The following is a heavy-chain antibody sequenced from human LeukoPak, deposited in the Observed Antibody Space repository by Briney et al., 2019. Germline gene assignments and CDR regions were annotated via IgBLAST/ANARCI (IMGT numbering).Heavy chain of an antibody. D-gene: IGHD2-15*01. V-gene: IGHV3-7*01. J-gene: IGHJ4*02. CDR1: GFTFSSYW. CDR3: ARVSDIVVVVAANFDY. CDR2: IKQDGSEK. Sequence: GGSLRLSCAASGFTFSSYWMSWVRQAPGKGLEWVANIKQDGSEKYYVDSVKGRFTISRDNAKNSLYLQMNSLRAEDTAVYYCARVSDIVVVVAANFDYWGQGTLVTVSS.